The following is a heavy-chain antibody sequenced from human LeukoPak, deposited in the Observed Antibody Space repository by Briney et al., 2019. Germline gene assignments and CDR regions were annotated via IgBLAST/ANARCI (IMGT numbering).Heavy chain of an antibody. CDR2: ISGSGSTT. CDR1: GFTFSSYA. V-gene: IGHV3-23*01. Sequence: GGSLRLSCAASGFTFSSYAMNWVRQAPGKGLEWVSAISGSGSTTYYADSVKGRFTISRDNSKNTLYLQMNSLRAEDTAVYYCANLLWFGELRTFDIWGQGTMVTVSS. CDR3: ANLLWFGELRTFDI. J-gene: IGHJ3*02. D-gene: IGHD3-10*01.